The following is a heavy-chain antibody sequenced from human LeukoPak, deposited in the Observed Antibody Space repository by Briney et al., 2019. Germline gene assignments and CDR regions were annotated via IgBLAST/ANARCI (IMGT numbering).Heavy chain of an antibody. D-gene: IGHD4-23*01. CDR3: ARDPEGGNSPFDY. V-gene: IGHV4-59*01. CDR2: IYYSGST. Sequence: PSETMSLTCTVYGGSISSYYWSWIRQPPGKGLEWIGYIYYSGSTNYNPSLKSRVTISVDTSKNQFSLKLSSVTAADTAVYYCARDPEGGNSPFDYWGQGTLVTVSS. J-gene: IGHJ4*02. CDR1: GGSISSYY.